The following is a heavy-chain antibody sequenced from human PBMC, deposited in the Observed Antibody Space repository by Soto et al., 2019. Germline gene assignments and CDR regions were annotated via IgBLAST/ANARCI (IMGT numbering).Heavy chain of an antibody. CDR1: GYTFTSYD. CDR2: IIPIFGTA. Sequence: SVKVSCKTSGYTFTSYDINWVRQATGQGLEWMGGIIPIFGTANYAQKFQGRVTITADKSTSTAYMELSSLRSEDTAVYYCARDTMGRGVTSSWGQGTLVTVSS. V-gene: IGHV1-69*06. D-gene: IGHD3-10*01. CDR3: ARDTMGRGVTSS. J-gene: IGHJ4*02.